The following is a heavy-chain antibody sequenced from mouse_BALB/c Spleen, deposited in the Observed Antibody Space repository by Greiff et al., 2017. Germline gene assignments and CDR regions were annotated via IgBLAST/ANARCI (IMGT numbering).Heavy chain of an antibody. CDR1: GFTFSSFG. J-gene: IGHJ2*01. Sequence: EVKLVESGGGLVQPGGSRKLSCAASGFTFSSFGMHWVRQAPEKGLEWVAYISSGSSTIYYADTVKGRFTISRDNPKNTLFLQMTSLRSEDTAMYYCARGLWYFDYWGQGTTLTVSS. V-gene: IGHV5-17*02. D-gene: IGHD1-1*02. CDR3: ARGLWYFDY. CDR2: ISSGSSTI.